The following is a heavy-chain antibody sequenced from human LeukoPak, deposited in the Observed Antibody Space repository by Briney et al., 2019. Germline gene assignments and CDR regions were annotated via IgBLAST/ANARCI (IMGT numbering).Heavy chain of an antibody. D-gene: IGHD6-19*01. J-gene: IGHJ3*02. CDR2: IWYGGSNK. CDR1: GFTFSSYD. V-gene: IGHV3-33*01. Sequence: SGGSLRLSCAASGFTFSSYDIHWVRQAPGKGLEWVAVIWYGGSNKYYADSLKGRITMSRDNSKNTLYLQMKRLRAEDTAVYYCARGLHRSGWSTAFDIWGQGTMVTVSP. CDR3: ARGLHRSGWSTAFDI.